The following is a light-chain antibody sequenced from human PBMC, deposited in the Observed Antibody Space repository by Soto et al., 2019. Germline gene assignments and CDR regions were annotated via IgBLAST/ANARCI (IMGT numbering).Light chain of an antibody. CDR1: QSISSW. Sequence: DIQMTQSPSTLSASVGDRVTITCRASQSISSWLAWYQQKPGKAPKLLIYDASSLGSGVPSRFSGSGSGTEVTLTISSLQPDDFATYCCQQYNSYRTFGQGTKVEIK. J-gene: IGKJ1*01. V-gene: IGKV1-5*01. CDR3: QQYNSYRT. CDR2: DAS.